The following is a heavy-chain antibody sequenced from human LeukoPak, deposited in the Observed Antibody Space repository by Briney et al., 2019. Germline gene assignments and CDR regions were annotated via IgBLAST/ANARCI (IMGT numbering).Heavy chain of an antibody. V-gene: IGHV4-4*07. Sequence: SETLSLTCTVSGGSISSYYWSWIRQPAGKGLEWIGRIYTSGSTNYNPSLKSRVTMSVDTSKNQFSLKLSSVTAADTAVYYCARDFCSSISCSYYFDYWGQGTLVTVSS. CDR3: ARDFCSSISCSYYFDY. J-gene: IGHJ4*02. CDR2: IYTSGST. D-gene: IGHD2-2*01. CDR1: GGSISSYY.